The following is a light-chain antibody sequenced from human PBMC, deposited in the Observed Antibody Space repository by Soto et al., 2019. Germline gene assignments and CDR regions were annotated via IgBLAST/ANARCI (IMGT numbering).Light chain of an antibody. CDR1: QSVSSN. V-gene: IGKV3-15*01. J-gene: IGKJ1*01. CDR3: LQYNDWPPWT. CDR2: GAS. Sequence: EVVMTQSPATLSVSPGEGATLSCRASQSVSSNLVWYQQKPGQAPRLLIYGASTRATGVPARFSGSGSGTEFTLTISSLQSGDFAVYYCLQYNDWPPWTFGQGTKVDSK.